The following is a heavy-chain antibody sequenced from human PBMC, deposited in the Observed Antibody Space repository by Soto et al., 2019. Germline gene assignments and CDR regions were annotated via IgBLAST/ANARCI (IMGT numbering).Heavy chain of an antibody. D-gene: IGHD2-21*02. CDR3: SSSIVVVTALDY. J-gene: IGHJ4*02. Sequence: QVQLVQSGAEEKKPGASVKVSCKASGYTFTSYAMHWVRQAPGQRLEWMGWINAGNGNTKYSQKFQGRVTITRDTPASTAYMDLISLRSEDTAVYYCSSSIVVVTALDYWGQGTLVTVSS. V-gene: IGHV1-3*05. CDR1: GYTFTSYA. CDR2: INAGNGNT.